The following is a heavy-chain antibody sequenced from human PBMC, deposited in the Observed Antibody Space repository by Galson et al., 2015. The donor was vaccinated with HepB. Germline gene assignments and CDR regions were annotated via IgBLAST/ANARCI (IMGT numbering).Heavy chain of an antibody. CDR3: ARGNPPGYCSGGSCSRGLDY. CDR2: IIPIFGTA. CDR1: GGTFSSYA. J-gene: IGHJ4*02. Sequence: SVKVSCKASGGTFSSYAISWVRQAPGQGLEWMGGIIPIFGTANYAQKFQGRVTITADKSTSTAYMELSSLRSEDTAVYYCARGNPPGYCSGGSCSRGLDYWGQGTLVTVSS. D-gene: IGHD2-15*01. V-gene: IGHV1-69*06.